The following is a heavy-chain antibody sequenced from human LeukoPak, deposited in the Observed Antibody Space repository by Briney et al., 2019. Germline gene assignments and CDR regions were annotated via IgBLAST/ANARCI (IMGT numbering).Heavy chain of an antibody. CDR2: ISDSGVNT. CDR1: GFTFNTYA. D-gene: IGHD6-19*01. CDR3: ARPPYSSGWYLDNWFDP. Sequence: GESLRLSCAASGFTFNTYAMAWVRQGPGKGLEWVSTISDSGVNTHYADSVEGRFTISRDNSKNTLYLQMNSLRAEDTAVYYCARPPYSSGWYLDNWFDPWGQGTLVTVSS. V-gene: IGHV3-23*01. J-gene: IGHJ5*02.